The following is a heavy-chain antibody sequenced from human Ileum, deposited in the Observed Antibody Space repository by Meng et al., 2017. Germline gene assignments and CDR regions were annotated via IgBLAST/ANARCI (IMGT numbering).Heavy chain of an antibody. V-gene: IGHV4-4*02. CDR3: VRHGGKYFDS. J-gene: IGHJ4*02. CDR2: IYLAGSP. D-gene: IGHD2-15*01. CDR1: GGSISSSFY. Sequence: VQLQWWGPGRVEPSGTLSLTCTGSGGSISSSFYWSWVRQSPGKGLEWIGQIYLAGSPNYNPSLESRVTISVDKSKNQFSLRLTSVTAADTAIFYCVRHGGKYFDSWGQGTLVTVSS.